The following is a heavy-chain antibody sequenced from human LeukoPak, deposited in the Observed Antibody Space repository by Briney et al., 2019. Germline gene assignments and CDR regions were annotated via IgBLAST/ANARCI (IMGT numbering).Heavy chain of an antibody. CDR2: FDPEDGET. D-gene: IGHD2-2*01. V-gene: IGHV1-24*01. CDR3: ATTPYQQPDFELWFDP. CDR1: GYTMAGVS. J-gene: IGHJ5*02. Sequence: GGLVGFSCNVSGYTMAGVSMHGVPESPGKGLEWRGGFDPEDGETIYAQKFQGRVTMTEDTSTDTAYMELSSLRSEDTAVYYCATTPYQQPDFELWFDPWGQGTLVTVSS.